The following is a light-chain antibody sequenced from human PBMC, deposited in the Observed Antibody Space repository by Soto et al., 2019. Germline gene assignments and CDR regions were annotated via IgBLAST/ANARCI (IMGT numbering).Light chain of an antibody. CDR2: GNS. Sequence: QAVVTQSPSVSGAPGQRVTISCTGSSSNIGAGYDVHWYHQLPGTAPKLLIYGNSNRPSGVPDRFSGSKSGTSASLAITGLQAEDEADYYCQSYDISLSVVFGGGTKLTVL. CDR1: SSNIGAGYD. V-gene: IGLV1-40*01. J-gene: IGLJ2*01. CDR3: QSYDISLSVV.